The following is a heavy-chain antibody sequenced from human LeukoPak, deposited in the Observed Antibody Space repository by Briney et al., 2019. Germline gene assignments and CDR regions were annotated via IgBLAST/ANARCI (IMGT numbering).Heavy chain of an antibody. D-gene: IGHD6-19*01. J-gene: IGHJ5*02. CDR3: ARQWLVYRGWSDP. V-gene: IGHV4-59*01. CDR2: ISYNGNT. Sequence: SETLSLTCTVSGGSISSYYWSWIRQPPGKGLEWIGCISYNGNTNHNPSLKSRVAISVDTSKNQFSLTLTSVTAADTAVYYCARQWLVYRGWSDPWGQGTLVTVSS. CDR1: GGSISSYY.